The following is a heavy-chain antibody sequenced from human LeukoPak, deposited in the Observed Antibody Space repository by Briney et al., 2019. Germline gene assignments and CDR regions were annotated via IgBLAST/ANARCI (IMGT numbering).Heavy chain of an antibody. V-gene: IGHV3-20*04. Sequence: GGSLRLSCAASGFTFDDYGMSWVRQAPGKGLEWFSGINWNGGSTGYADSMKGRFTISRDNAKNSLYLQMNSLRAEDTALYYCARDRDYGDNSLVYWGQGTLVTVSS. D-gene: IGHD4-17*01. CDR1: GFTFDDYG. J-gene: IGHJ4*02. CDR2: INWNGGST. CDR3: ARDRDYGDNSLVY.